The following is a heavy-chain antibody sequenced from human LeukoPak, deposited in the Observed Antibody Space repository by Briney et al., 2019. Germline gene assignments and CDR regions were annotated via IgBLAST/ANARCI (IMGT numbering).Heavy chain of an antibody. D-gene: IGHD3-3*02. CDR1: GFTFDNYA. V-gene: IGHV3-9*03. J-gene: IGHJ2*01. CDR2: ISWNSGSI. CDR3: VKAPSQHFWSGYTYWYFDL. Sequence: GRSLRLSCAASGFTFDNYAMHWVRQAPGKGLEWVSGISWNSGSIVYADSVKGRFTISRDNAKNSLYLQMSSLRVEDLALYYCVKAPSQHFWSGYTYWYFDLWGRDTLVTVAS.